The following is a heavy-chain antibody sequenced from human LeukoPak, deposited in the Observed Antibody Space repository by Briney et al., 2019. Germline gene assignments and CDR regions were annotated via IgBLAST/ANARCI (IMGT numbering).Heavy chain of an antibody. D-gene: IGHD5-18*01. V-gene: IGHV3-23*01. J-gene: IGHJ6*03. CDR1: GFTFSSYA. Sequence: GGSLRLSCAASGFTFSSYAMSWVRQAPGKGLEWVSAISGSGGSTYYADSVKGRFTISRDNSKNTLYLQMNSLRAEDTAVYYCAKVGYSYGFYYYMDVWGKGTTVTVSS. CDR2: ISGSGGST. CDR3: AKVGYSYGFYYYMDV.